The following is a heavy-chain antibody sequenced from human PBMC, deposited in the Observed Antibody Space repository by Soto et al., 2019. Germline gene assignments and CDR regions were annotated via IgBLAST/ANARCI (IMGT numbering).Heavy chain of an antibody. CDR2: TYNSVST. CDR1: GGSISRGGYY. V-gene: IGHV4-31*03. CDR3: VSHRNYIVVSGSFFDY. D-gene: IGHD6-19*01. Sequence: SETLSLTCTVSGGSISRGGYYWSWIRQNPGKGLEWIGYTYNSVSTYYNPSLKSRVTISVDTSKNQFSLKLTSVTAADTAVYFCVSHRNYIVVSGSFFDYWSQGTLVTVSS. J-gene: IGHJ4*02.